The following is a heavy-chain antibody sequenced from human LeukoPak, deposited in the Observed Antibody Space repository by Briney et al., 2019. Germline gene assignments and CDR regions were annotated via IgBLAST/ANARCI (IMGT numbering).Heavy chain of an antibody. J-gene: IGHJ4*02. Sequence: GRSLRLSCAASGFTFSGYAMHWVRQAPGKGLEGGAVISYDGSNEYYADSVKGRFTISRDNSKNTLYLQMNSLRAEDTAVYYCARDILTGYGIPGLLDYWGQGTLVTVSS. V-gene: IGHV3-30*03. CDR2: ISYDGSNE. CDR1: GFTFSGYA. D-gene: IGHD3-9*01. CDR3: ARDILTGYGIPGLLDY.